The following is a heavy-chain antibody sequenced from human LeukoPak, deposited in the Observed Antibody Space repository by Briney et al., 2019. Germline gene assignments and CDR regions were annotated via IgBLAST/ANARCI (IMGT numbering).Heavy chain of an antibody. CDR3: AKDPGGSGYYPYYYYYYMDV. J-gene: IGHJ6*03. D-gene: IGHD3-22*01. Sequence: GGSLRLSCAASGFTFSSYAMSWVRQAPGKGLEWVSAISGSGGSTYYADSVKGRFTISRDNSKNTLYLQMNSLRAEDTAVYYCAKDPGGSGYYPYYYYYYMDVWGKGTTVTVSS. CDR2: ISGSGGST. CDR1: GFTFSSYA. V-gene: IGHV3-23*01.